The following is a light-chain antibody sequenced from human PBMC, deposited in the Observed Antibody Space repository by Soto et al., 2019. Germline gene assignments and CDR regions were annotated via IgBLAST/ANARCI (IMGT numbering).Light chain of an antibody. CDR2: DAS. J-gene: IGKJ1*01. CDR3: QQRSDWPWT. V-gene: IGKV3-11*01. CDR1: QSVSNC. Sequence: EIVLTQTPATLSLSPGERATLSCRASQSVSNCLAWYQQKPGQAPRLLIYDASNRATGIPARFSGSGSGTDFTLTISSLEPEDFAVYYCQQRSDWPWTFGHGTKVEIK.